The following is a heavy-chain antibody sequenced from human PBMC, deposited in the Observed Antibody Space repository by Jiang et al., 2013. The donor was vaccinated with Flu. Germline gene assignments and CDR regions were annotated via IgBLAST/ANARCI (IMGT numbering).Heavy chain of an antibody. CDR2: ITWNSGTL. J-gene: IGHJ4*02. CDR1: GFRFDDYA. CDR3: AKDISVAGVRLDY. V-gene: IGHV3-9*01. D-gene: IGHD6-19*01. Sequence: EVQLVESGGGLVQPGRSLRLSCAASGFRFDDYAMHWVRQAPGKGLEWVSGITWNSGTLGYADSVRGRFTISRDNAKESLFLQMDSLRAEDTAVYYCAKDISVAGVRLDYWGQGTLVTVSS.